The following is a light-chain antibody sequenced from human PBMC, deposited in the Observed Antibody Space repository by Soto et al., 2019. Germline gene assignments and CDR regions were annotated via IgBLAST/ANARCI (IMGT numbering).Light chain of an antibody. V-gene: IGKV1-5*01. CDR2: DAS. J-gene: IGKJ1*01. CDR1: QSISSW. Sequence: DIQMTQSASTLSASLGDRVTITCRASQSISSWLAWYQQKPGKAPKLLIYDASSLESGVPSRFSGSGSGTEFTPTISSLKPDDFATYYCQQCNSYWTFGQGTKVDIK. CDR3: QQCNSYWT.